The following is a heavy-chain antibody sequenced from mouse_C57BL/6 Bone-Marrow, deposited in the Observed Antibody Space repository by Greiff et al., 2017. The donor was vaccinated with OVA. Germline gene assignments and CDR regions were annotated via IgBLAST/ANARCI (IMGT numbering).Heavy chain of an antibody. CDR1: GFSLTSYG. D-gene: IGHD2-3*01. Sequence: VQLQQSGPGLVQPSQSLSITCTVSGFSLTSYGVHWVRQSQGKGLEWRGVIWSGGSTDYNAAFISILSISKDNSKSQVFFKMNSLQAYDTAIYYCARGGWLPAWFAYWGQGTLVTVSA. CDR3: ARGGWLPAWFAY. V-gene: IGHV2-2*01. J-gene: IGHJ3*01. CDR2: IWSGGST.